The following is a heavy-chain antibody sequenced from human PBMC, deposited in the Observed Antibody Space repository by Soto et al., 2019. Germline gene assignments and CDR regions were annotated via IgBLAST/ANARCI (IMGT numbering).Heavy chain of an antibody. Sequence: GGSLRLSCVASGFTLSNYAIHWVRQAPGKGLEWVAVISYDGTNKYYADSVKGRFTISRDNSKNTLYLQMNSLRAEDTAVYYCASHIVVFDYWSQGTVVTVSA. J-gene: IGHJ4*02. V-gene: IGHV3-30-3*01. CDR3: ASHIVVFDY. D-gene: IGHD2-2*01. CDR2: ISYDGTNK. CDR1: GFTLSNYA.